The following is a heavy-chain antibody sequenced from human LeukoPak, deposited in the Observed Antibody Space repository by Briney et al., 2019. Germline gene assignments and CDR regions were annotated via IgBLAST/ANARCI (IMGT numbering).Heavy chain of an antibody. V-gene: IGHV3-48*01. Sequence: PGGSLRLSCAASGFTFSSFSMNWVRQAPGKGLEWVSFITGSSSTIYYADSVKGRFTISRDNAKNSLYLQMNSLRAEDTAVYYCARATGGGSYFDYWGQGTLVTVSS. CDR2: ITGSSSTI. CDR1: GFTFSSFS. D-gene: IGHD1-26*01. CDR3: ARATGGGSYFDY. J-gene: IGHJ4*02.